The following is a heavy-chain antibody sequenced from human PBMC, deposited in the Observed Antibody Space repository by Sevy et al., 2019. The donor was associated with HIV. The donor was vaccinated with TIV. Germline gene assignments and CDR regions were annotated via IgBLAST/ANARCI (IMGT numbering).Heavy chain of an antibody. D-gene: IGHD2-2*01. J-gene: IGHJ4*02. CDR1: GYRFTDYS. Sequence: ASVKVSCKASGYRFTDYSILWVRQAPGQGLEWMGRINPNSGGTNYAQKFQGRVTMTRDTSISTAYMELSRLTSDDTAVYYWARGVMMPAQGHFEYWGQGTLVTVSS. CDR3: ARGVMMPAQGHFEY. V-gene: IGHV1-2*06. CDR2: INPNSGGT.